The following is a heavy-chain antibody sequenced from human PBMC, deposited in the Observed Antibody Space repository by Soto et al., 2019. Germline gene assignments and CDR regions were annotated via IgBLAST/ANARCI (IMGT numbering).Heavy chain of an antibody. J-gene: IGHJ4*02. V-gene: IGHV3-30-3*01. CDR1: GFTFSSYA. CDR3: AREDGVVGATSAFDY. CDR2: ISYDGSNK. Sequence: GGSLRLSCGASGFTFSSYAMHWVRQAPGKGLEWVAVISYDGSNKYYADSVKGRFTISRDNSKNTLYLQMNSLRAEDTAVYYCAREDGVVGATSAFDYWGQGTLVTVSS. D-gene: IGHD1-26*01.